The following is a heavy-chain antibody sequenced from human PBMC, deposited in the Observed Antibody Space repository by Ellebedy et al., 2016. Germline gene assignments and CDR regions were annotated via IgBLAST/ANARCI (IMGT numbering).Heavy chain of an antibody. CDR1: GFTFSSYA. CDR3: ARNRTFRGLFDY. D-gene: IGHD2/OR15-2a*01. Sequence: GESLKISCAASGFTFSSYAMHWVRQAPGKGLEWVAVISYDGSNKYYADSVKGRFTISRDNSKNTLYLQMSSLRVEDTAVYYCARNRTFRGLFDYWGQGTLVTVSS. J-gene: IGHJ4*02. CDR2: ISYDGSNK. V-gene: IGHV3-30-3*01.